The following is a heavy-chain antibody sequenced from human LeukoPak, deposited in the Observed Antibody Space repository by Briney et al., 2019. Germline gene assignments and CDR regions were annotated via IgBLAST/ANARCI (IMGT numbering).Heavy chain of an antibody. CDR2: INPNSGGT. Sequence: EASVKVSCKASGYTFTGYYMHWVRQAPGQGLEWMGWINPNSGGTNYAQQFQGRVTMTRDTSISTAYMELSRLRSDDTAVYYCARGRAAAKLVGDWFDPWGQGTLVTVSS. CDR1: GYTFTGYY. J-gene: IGHJ5*02. V-gene: IGHV1-2*02. D-gene: IGHD6-13*01. CDR3: ARGRAAAKLVGDWFDP.